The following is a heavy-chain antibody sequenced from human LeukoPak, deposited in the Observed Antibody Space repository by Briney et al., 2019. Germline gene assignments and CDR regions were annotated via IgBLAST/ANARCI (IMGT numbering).Heavy chain of an antibody. CDR3: ARYVWGSYPTFEDY. Sequence: SETLSLTCTVSGGYISCYYWSWIRQPSATVLQLIGYIYYSGSTNYNPSLKSRVTISVDTSKNQFSLKLSSVTAADTAVYYCARYVWGSYPTFEDYWGQGTLVTVSS. CDR2: IYYSGST. J-gene: IGHJ4*02. D-gene: IGHD3-16*02. CDR1: GGYISCYY. V-gene: IGHV4-59*01.